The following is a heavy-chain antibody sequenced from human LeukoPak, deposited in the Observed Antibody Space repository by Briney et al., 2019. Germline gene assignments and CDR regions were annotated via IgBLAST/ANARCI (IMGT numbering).Heavy chain of an antibody. CDR2: IYYSGST. CDR3: ARYSTTTLPKWFDP. V-gene: IGHV4-59*08. J-gene: IGHJ5*02. CDR1: GGSISSYY. D-gene: IGHD2/OR15-2a*01. Sequence: PSETRSPTCTVAGGSISSYYWSWIRQPPGKGLEWIGYIYYSGSTNYKPSLKSRVTISVDTSKNQFSLKLSSVTAADTAVYYCARYSTTTLPKWFDPWGQGALVTVSS.